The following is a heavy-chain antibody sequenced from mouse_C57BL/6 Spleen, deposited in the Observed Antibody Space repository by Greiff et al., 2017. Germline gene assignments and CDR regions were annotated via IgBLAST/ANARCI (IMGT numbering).Heavy chain of an antibody. CDR3: AVYYSYAMDY. V-gene: IGHV1-80*01. CDR1: GYAFSSYW. CDR2: IYPGDGDT. Sequence: VKLMESGAELVKPGASVKISCKASGYAFSSYWMNWVKQRPGKGLEWIGQIYPGDGDTNYNGKFKGKATLTADKSSSTAYMQLSSLTSEDAAVYFGAVYYSYAMDYWGQGTSVTVSS. J-gene: IGHJ4*01. D-gene: IGHD2-12*01.